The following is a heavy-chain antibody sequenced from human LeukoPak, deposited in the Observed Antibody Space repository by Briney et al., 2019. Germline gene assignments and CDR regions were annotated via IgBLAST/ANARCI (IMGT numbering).Heavy chain of an antibody. CDR3: ARSPYCSSTSCYYWFDP. CDR2: INPNSGGT. CDR1: GYTFTGYY. Sequence: ASVKVSCKASGYTFTGYYMHWVRQPPGQGLEWMGWINPNSGGTNHAQNFQGWVTMTRDTSISTAYMELSRLRSDDPAVYYCARSPYCSSTSCYYWFDPWGQGTLVTVSS. V-gene: IGHV1-2*04. D-gene: IGHD2-2*01. J-gene: IGHJ5*02.